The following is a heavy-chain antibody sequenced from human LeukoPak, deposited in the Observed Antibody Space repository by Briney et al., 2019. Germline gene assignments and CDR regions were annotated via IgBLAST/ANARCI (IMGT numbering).Heavy chain of an antibody. CDR2: IIPILGIA. Sequence: GASVKVSCKASGGTFSSYAISWVRQAPGQGLEWMGRIIPILGIANYAQKFQGRVTITADKSTSTAYMELSSLRSDDTAVYYCARENSSGPDTWGQGTLVTVSS. D-gene: IGHD6-19*01. CDR3: ARENSSGPDT. J-gene: IGHJ4*02. CDR1: GGTFSSYA. V-gene: IGHV1-69*04.